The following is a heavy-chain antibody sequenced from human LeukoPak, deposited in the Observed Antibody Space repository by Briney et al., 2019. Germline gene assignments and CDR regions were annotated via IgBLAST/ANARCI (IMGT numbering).Heavy chain of an antibody. J-gene: IGHJ6*03. CDR2: ISSSSIYI. CDR3: ARELQYGPGSYYSYSYYYYMDV. V-gene: IGHV3-21*01. CDR1: GFTFSSYS. D-gene: IGHD3-10*01. Sequence: GGSLRLSCAASGFTFSSYSMNWVRQAPGKGREWVSSISSSSIYIYYADSVKGRFTISRDNAKNSLYLQMNSLRAEDTAVYYCARELQYGPGSYYSYSYYYYMDVWGKGTTVTISS.